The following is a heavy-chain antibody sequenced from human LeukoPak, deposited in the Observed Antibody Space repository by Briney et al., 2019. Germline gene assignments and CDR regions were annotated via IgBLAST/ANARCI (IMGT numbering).Heavy chain of an antibody. D-gene: IGHD3-9*01. CDR1: GFTVSSNY. CDR3: ARHGWYYDILTGYRRGYYFDY. J-gene: IGHJ4*02. CDR2: IYSGGST. Sequence: GGSLRLSCAASGFTVSSNYMSWVRQAPGKGLEWVSVIYSGGSTYYADSVKGRFTISRHNSKNTLYLQMNSLRAEDTAVYYCARHGWYYDILTGYRRGYYFDYWGQETLVTVSS. V-gene: IGHV3-53*04.